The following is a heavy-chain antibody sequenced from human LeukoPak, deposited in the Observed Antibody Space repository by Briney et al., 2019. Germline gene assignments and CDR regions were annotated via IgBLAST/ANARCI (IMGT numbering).Heavy chain of an antibody. Sequence: SETLSLTCTVSGGSISSYYWSWIRQPPGKGLKWIGYIYYSGSTNYNPSLKSRVTISVDTSKTQFSVKLSSVTAADTAVYYCAREGIYYYDSSGYHGAFDIWGQGTMVTVSS. CDR1: GGSISSYY. V-gene: IGHV4-59*01. J-gene: IGHJ3*02. CDR2: IYYSGST. CDR3: AREGIYYYDSSGYHGAFDI. D-gene: IGHD3-22*01.